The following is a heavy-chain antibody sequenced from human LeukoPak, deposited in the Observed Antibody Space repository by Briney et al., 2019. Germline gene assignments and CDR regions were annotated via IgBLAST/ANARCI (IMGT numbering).Heavy chain of an antibody. J-gene: IGHJ1*01. CDR1: GFTFSSYG. CDR3: AKDPTTGSLAEYFQH. V-gene: IGHV3-33*06. D-gene: IGHD3-10*01. Sequence: PGRSLRLSCAASGFTFSSYGMHWVRQAPGKGLECVAVIWYDGRNKYYADSVKGRFTISRDNSKNTLYLQMNSLRAEDTAVYYCAKDPTTGSLAEYFQHWGQGTLVTVSS. CDR2: IWYDGRNK.